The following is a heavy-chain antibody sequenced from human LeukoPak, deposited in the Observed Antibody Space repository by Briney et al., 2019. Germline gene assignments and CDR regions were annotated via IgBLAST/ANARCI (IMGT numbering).Heavy chain of an antibody. J-gene: IGHJ6*02. CDR1: GFTFSSYA. CDR3: AKDPPAHCSGGSCSTQRGFYYYYGMDV. CDR2: ISGSGGST. Sequence: PGGSLRLSCAASGFTFSSYAMSWVRQAPGKGLEWVSAISGSGGSTYYADSVKGRFTISRDNSKNTLYLQMNSLRAEDTAVYYCAKDPPAHCSGGSCSTQRGFYYYYGMDVWGQGTTVTVSS. D-gene: IGHD2-15*01. V-gene: IGHV3-23*01.